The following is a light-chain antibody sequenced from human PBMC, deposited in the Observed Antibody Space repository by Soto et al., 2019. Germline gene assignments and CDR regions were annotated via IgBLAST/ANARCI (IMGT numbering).Light chain of an antibody. V-gene: IGKV3-15*01. CDR1: ERLGFN. CDR2: DVS. Sequence: EIVVTQSPATLSVSPGEGATLSCRASERLGFNFPWYQQKPGQSPRLLIYDVSTRAAGIPRRFSVSVSGSEPEFTLTISSLQSEDFAVYYCQHSNNWRLTFGGGT. CDR3: QHSNNWRLT. J-gene: IGKJ4*01.